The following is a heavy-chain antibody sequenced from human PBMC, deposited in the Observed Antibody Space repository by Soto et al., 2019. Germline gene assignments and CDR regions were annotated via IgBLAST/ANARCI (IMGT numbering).Heavy chain of an antibody. CDR2: IYPGDSDV. J-gene: IGHJ4*02. Sequence: GESLKISCKTSGYSFLNYWIGWVRQMPGKGLEWMGIIYPGDSDVRYSPSLQGQVTISADKSISTVYLQWSSLKASDTAMYYCARHIVDTSMTASFNYWGQGTQVTVSS. CDR3: ARHIVDTSMTASFNY. V-gene: IGHV5-51*01. D-gene: IGHD5-18*01. CDR1: GYSFLNYW.